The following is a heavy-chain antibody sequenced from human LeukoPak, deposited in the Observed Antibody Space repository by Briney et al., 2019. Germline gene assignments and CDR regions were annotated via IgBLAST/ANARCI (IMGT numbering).Heavy chain of an antibody. CDR3: ARGGGYASPIGY. D-gene: IGHD5-12*01. CDR2: IYHSGIT. Sequence: PSETLSLTCTLSGGSISTYYWSWIRQPPGKGLEWIGYIYHSGITNYNPSLKSRVTISVDTSKNQFSLKLSSVTAADTAVYYCARGGGYASPIGYWGQGALVTVSS. V-gene: IGHV4-59*01. J-gene: IGHJ4*02. CDR1: GGSISTYY.